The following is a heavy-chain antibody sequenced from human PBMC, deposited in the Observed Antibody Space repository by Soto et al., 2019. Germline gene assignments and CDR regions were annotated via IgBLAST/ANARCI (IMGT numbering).Heavy chain of an antibody. J-gene: IGHJ6*02. CDR1: GFTFSVSA. D-gene: IGHD1-26*01. Sequence: EVQLVESGGGLVQPGGSLKLPCAVSGFTFSVSAIHWVRQASGKGLEWVGRIRSKADNYATAYGASVKGRFSISRDDSKNTAYLQMSSLNTEDTAVYYCARLAEWEYYDGMDVWGQGTTVTVSS. V-gene: IGHV3-73*02. CDR3: ARLAEWEYYDGMDV. CDR2: IRSKADNYAT.